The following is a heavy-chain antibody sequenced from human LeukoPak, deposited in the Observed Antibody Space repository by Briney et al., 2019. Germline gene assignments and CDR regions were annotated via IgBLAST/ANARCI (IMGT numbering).Heavy chain of an antibody. CDR2: ISGSGGST. V-gene: IGHV3-23*01. J-gene: IGHJ4*02. Sequence: GGPLRLSCAASGFTFSSYAISWVRQAPGKGLEWVSAISGSGGSTYYADSVKGRFTISRDNSKNTLYLQMNSLKTEDTAVYYCTTPYYDFWSGYSGSSVVDYWGQGTLVTVSS. CDR1: GFTFSSYA. CDR3: TTPYYDFWSGYSGSSVVDY. D-gene: IGHD3-3*01.